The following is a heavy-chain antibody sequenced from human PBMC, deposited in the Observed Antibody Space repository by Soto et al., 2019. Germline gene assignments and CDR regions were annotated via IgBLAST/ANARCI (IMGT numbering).Heavy chain of an antibody. Sequence: GGSLRLSCEGSGFPFRSYGIQWVRQAPGKGLEWLGLIWNDGSHAYYADSVKGRFTISRDNSKNTVFMQVSNLRAEDTAVYFCARDQTDSGGYVDPWGQGTLVTVSS. D-gene: IGHD3-22*01. V-gene: IGHV3-33*01. CDR2: IWNDGSHA. J-gene: IGHJ5*02. CDR3: ARDQTDSGGYVDP. CDR1: GFPFRSYG.